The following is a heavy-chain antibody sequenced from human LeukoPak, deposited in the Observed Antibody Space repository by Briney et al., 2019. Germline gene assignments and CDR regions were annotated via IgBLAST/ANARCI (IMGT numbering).Heavy chain of an antibody. V-gene: IGHV4-59*01. D-gene: IGHD3-16*01. CDR1: GGSISSYY. Sequence: PSETLSLTWTVSGGSISSYYWSWIRQPPGKGLEWIGYIYYSGSTNYNPSLKSRVTISVDTSKNQFSLKLSSVTAADTAVYYCARMIPYYYGMDVWGQGTTVTVSS. CDR3: ARMIPYYYGMDV. CDR2: IYYSGST. J-gene: IGHJ6*02.